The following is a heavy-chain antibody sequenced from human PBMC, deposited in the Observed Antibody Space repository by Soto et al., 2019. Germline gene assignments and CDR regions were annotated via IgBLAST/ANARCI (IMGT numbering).Heavy chain of an antibody. D-gene: IGHD3-9*01. J-gene: IGHJ5*02. V-gene: IGHV4-59*08. CDR2: IYYSGST. Sequence: PSETLSLTCTVSGGSIRSYYWSWIRQPPGKGLEWIGYIYYSGSTNYNPSLKSRVTISVDTSKNQFSLKLSPVTAADTAVYYCARLSVAYYDILTGGPWFDPWGQGTLVTVSS. CDR1: GGSIRSYY. CDR3: ARLSVAYYDILTGGPWFDP.